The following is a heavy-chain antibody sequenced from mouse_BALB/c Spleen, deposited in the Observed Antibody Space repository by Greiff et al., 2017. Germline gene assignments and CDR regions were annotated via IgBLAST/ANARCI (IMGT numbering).Heavy chain of an antibody. CDR1: GYTFTDYE. D-gene: IGHD4-1*02. J-gene: IGHJ3*01. CDR3: TTTGGAY. Sequence: VQLQQSGAELVRPGASVTLSCKASGYTFTDYEMHWVKQTPVHGLEWIGAIDPETGGTAYNQKFKGKATLTADKSSSTAYMELRSLTSEDSAVYYCTTTGGAYWGQGTLVTVSA. CDR2: IDPETGGT. V-gene: IGHV1-15*01.